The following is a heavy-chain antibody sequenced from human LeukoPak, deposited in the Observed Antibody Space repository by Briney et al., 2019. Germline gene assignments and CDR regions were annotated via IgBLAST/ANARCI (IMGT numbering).Heavy chain of an antibody. CDR1: GGSISSYY. D-gene: IGHD3-22*01. J-gene: IGHJ4*02. CDR3: AREGSDSSGYYYLHY. Sequence: PSETLSLTCTVSGGSISSYYWSWIRQPPGKGLEWIGYIYYSGSTNYNPSLKSRVTISVDTSKNQISPKLSSVTAADTAVYYCAREGSDSSGYYYLHYWGQGTLVTVSS. CDR2: IYYSGST. V-gene: IGHV4-59*01.